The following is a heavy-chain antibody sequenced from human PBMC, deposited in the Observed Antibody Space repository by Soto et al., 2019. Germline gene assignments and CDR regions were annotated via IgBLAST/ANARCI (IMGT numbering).Heavy chain of an antibody. CDR2: IHYSGGT. CDR1: GDSIGSYS. J-gene: IGHJ5*02. CDR3: ARGGTYGSGVYNWFDP. Sequence: LSLTCSVTGDSIGSYSWSWIRQIPGKGLEWIGYIHYSGGTNYTPSLRSRVTISVESSKNQLSLNLTSLTAADTAVYYCARGGTYGSGVYNWFDPWGQGILVTVSS. V-gene: IGHV4-59*01. D-gene: IGHD3-10*01.